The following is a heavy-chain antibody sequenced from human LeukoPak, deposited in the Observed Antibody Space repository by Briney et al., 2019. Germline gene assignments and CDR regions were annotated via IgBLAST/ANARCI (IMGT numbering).Heavy chain of an antibody. J-gene: IGHJ6*02. CDR2: XNPNXGNT. D-gene: IGHD6-13*01. CDR3: ARGLYSSSWYSWAYYYYGMDV. V-gene: IGHV1-8*01. Sequence: MGXXNPNXGNTGYAQKFQGRVTMTRNTSISTAYMELSSLRSEDTAVYYCARGLYSSSWYSWAYYYYGMDVWGQGTTVTVSS.